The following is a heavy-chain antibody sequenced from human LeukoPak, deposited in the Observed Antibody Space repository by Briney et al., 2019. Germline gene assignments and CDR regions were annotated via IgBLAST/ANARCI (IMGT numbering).Heavy chain of an antibody. V-gene: IGHV3-23*01. D-gene: IGHD1-14*01. CDR3: ATEPRNYYYYYMDV. CDR2: ISGSGGST. Sequence: GGSLRLSCAASGFTFSSYAMSWVRQAPGKGLEWVSAISGSGGSTYYADPVKGRFTVSRDNSKNTLYLQMNSLRAEDTAVYYCATEPRNYYYYYMDVWGKGTTVTVSS. CDR1: GFTFSSYA. J-gene: IGHJ6*03.